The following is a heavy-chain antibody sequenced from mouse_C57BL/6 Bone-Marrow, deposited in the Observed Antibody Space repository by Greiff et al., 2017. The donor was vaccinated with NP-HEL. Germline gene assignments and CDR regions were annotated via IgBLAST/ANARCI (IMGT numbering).Heavy chain of an antibody. J-gene: IGHJ1*03. V-gene: IGHV1-54*01. CDR2: INPGSGGT. D-gene: IGHD1-1*01. CDR3: ARNLPLAPYYGSSYLYFDV. CDR1: GYAFTNYL. Sequence: QVQLQQSGAELVRPGTSVKVSCKASGYAFTNYLIEWVKQRPGQGLEWIGVINPGSGGTNYNEKFKGKATLTADKSSSTAYMQLSRLTSEDSAVYFCARNLPLAPYYGSSYLYFDVWGTGTTVTVSS.